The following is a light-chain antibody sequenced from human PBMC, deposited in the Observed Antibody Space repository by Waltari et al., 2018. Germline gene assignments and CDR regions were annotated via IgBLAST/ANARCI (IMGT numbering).Light chain of an antibody. V-gene: IGLV4-60*03. Sequence: QPVLTQSSSASASLGSSVNLTCTLSSGHRRSVIAWHQQQPGKAPRYLRKLEHDGRYNRRRGVPRRCSGSSSGADRSRPIAIQQSEDEADYYCEPCDNNARMYGGGTMRTV. CDR1: SGHRRSV. CDR2: LEHDGRY. J-gene: IGLJ3*02. CDR3: EPCDNNARM.